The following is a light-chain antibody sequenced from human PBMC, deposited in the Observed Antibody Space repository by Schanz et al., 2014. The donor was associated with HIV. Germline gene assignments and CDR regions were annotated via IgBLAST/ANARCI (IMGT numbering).Light chain of an antibody. J-gene: IGKJ1*01. CDR2: AAL. V-gene: IGKV1-39*01. CDR3: QQYAVSSWT. CDR1: QNISTY. Sequence: DVHMTQSPSSLSASVGDNVTITCRASQNISTYLNWYQQRPGKAPKLLIYAALNLQSGVPSRFSGSGSGTEFTLTISSLQPDDFATYYCQQYAVSSWTFGLGTRVQSK.